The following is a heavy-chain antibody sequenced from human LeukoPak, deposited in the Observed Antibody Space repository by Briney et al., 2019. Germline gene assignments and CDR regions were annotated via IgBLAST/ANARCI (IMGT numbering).Heavy chain of an antibody. CDR3: AREDIVVVPAAIHSGGMDV. D-gene: IGHD2-2*02. V-gene: IGHV4-34*01. CDR2: INHSGST. Sequence: SETLSLTCAVYGGSFSGYYWSWIRQPPGKGLEWIGEINHSGSTNYNPSLKSRVTISVDTSKNQFSLKLSSVTAADTAVYYCAREDIVVVPAAIHSGGMDVWGKGTTATVSS. J-gene: IGHJ6*04. CDR1: GGSFSGYY.